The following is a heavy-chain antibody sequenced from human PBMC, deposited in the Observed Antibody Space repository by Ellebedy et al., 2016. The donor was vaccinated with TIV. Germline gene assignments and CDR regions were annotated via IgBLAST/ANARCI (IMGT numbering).Heavy chain of an antibody. D-gene: IGHD1-26*01. Sequence: PGGSLRLSCAASGFTFSSYGMHWVRQAPGKGLEYVSAISGNRGSTYYANSVKGRFTISRDNSKNTLYLQMGSLRAEDMAVYYCAREDLYSGSYNYWGQGTLVTVSS. CDR1: GFTFSSYG. CDR2: ISGNRGST. CDR3: AREDLYSGSYNY. J-gene: IGHJ4*02. V-gene: IGHV3-64*01.